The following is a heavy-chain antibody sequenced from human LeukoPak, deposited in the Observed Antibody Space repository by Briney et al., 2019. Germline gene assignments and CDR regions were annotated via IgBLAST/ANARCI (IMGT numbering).Heavy chain of an antibody. J-gene: IGHJ4*02. D-gene: IGHD4/OR15-4a*01. CDR3: ARQNYGAAPLRY. CDR2: IYYSGNT. CDR1: GFTFSSYSMN. V-gene: IGHV4-39*01. Sequence: KSGGSLRLSCAASGFTFSSYSMNWARQPPGKGLEWIGSIYYSGNTYYNASLKSRVTISVDTSKNQFSLKLSSVTAADTAVYYCARQNYGAAPLRYWGQGTLVTVSS.